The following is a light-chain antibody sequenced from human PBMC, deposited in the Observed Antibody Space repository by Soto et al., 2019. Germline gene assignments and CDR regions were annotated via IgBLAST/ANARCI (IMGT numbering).Light chain of an antibody. V-gene: IGKV3-15*01. Sequence: VLTQSPATLSLSPGERATLSCRASQSVNNNLAWYQQKLGQAPRVLIYGASTRATGIPARFTGSGSGTEFILTITSLQSEDSAVYYCQEYNTWPWTFGQGTKVDI. J-gene: IGKJ1*01. CDR3: QEYNTWPWT. CDR1: QSVNNN. CDR2: GAS.